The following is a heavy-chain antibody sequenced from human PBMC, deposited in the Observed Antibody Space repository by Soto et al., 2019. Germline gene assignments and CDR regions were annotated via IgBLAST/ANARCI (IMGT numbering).Heavy chain of an antibody. CDR1: SCSISSGGYS. Sequence: QLQLQESGSGLVKPSQTLSLTCTVSSCSISSGGYSWSWIRQPPGKALEWVGYISHSGTTFYKPSLKSRVTISADRSKNQFSLKLTSVTAADTAVYYCASNRGDGFDYWGQGTLVTVSS. V-gene: IGHV4-30-2*01. D-gene: IGHD3-16*01. J-gene: IGHJ4*02. CDR2: ISHSGTT. CDR3: ASNRGDGFDY.